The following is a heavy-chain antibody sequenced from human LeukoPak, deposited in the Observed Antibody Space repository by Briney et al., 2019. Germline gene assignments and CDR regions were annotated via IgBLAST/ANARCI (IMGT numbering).Heavy chain of an antibody. J-gene: IGHJ5*02. CDR1: GGSFSDYY. CDR3: ARAYNGYDYP. D-gene: IGHD5-12*01. V-gene: IGHV4-34*01. CDR2: INHSGST. Sequence: SVTLSLTCAVYGGSFSDYYWSWIRQLPGKGLEWIGEINHSGSTNYNPSLKSRVTISVDTSKNQFSLKLSSLTAADAAIYYCARAYNGYDYPWGQGTLVTVSS.